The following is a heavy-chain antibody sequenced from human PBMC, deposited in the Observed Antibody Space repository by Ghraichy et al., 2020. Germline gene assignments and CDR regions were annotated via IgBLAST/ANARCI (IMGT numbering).Heavy chain of an antibody. CDR3: GRGGYIYGSNHVEY. J-gene: IGHJ4*02. D-gene: IGHD5-18*01. Sequence: GGSLRLSCAASGFTFNTYYMTWVRQAPGKGLEWVANIKQDGGEKYYVDSVKGRFTISRDNAKDSVYLQMNSLRAEDTAVYYCGRGGYIYGSNHVEYWGQGTQVTVSS. CDR2: IKQDGGEK. CDR1: GFTFNTYY. V-gene: IGHV3-7*04.